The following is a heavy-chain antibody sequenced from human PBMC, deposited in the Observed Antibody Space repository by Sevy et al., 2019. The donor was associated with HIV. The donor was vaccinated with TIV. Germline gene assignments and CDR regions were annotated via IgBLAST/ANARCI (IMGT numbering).Heavy chain of an antibody. CDR2: ISGSGNII. J-gene: IGHJ4*02. CDR3: AKKGYSSGIFYYFDY. D-gene: IGHD5-18*01. CDR1: GFSFSDSY. V-gene: IGHV3-11*01. Sequence: GESLKISCAASGFSFSDSYMSWVRQAPGKGLEWIAYISGSGNIIYYADSVRGRFSISRDHAKKSLYLQMNSLRAEDMAVYFCAKKGYSSGIFYYFDYWGQGTLVTVSS.